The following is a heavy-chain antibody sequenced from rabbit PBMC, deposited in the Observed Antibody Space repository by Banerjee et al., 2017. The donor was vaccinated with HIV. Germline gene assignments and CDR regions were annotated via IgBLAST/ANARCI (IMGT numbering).Heavy chain of an antibody. CDR2: IYGGSSGST. CDR1: GFTFSSGYD. D-gene: IGHD2-1*01. V-gene: IGHV1S45*01. Sequence: QEQLVESGGGLVQPGASLTLTCKASGFTFSSGYDMSWVRQAPGKGLEWIGSIYGGSSGSTGYASWAKGRFTISKTSSTTVTLQMPSLTAADTATYFCARYGDNRSYGDYGYGLWGQGTWSPS. J-gene: IGHJ4*01. CDR3: ARYGDNRSYGDYGYGL.